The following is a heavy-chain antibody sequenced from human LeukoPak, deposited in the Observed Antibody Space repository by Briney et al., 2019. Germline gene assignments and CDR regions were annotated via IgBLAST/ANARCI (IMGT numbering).Heavy chain of an antibody. CDR3: XXXSADYNTLGSSYKV. Sequence: SETLSLTCTVSGGSISSSSYYWGWIRQPPGKGLEWIGSIYYSGSTYYNPSLKSRVTISVDTSKNQFSLKLNSLTAADTAVFXXXXXSADYNTLGSSYKVWGQGTLVTVSS. CDR2: IYYSGST. V-gene: IGHV4-39*01. CDR1: GGSISSSSYY. D-gene: IGHD3-10*01. J-gene: IGHJ4*02.